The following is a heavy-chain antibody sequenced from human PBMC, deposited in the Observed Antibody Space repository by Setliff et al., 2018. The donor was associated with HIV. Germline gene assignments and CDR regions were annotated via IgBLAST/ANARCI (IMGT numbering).Heavy chain of an antibody. Sequence: ASVKVSCKTSGYMLIAYGISWVRQAPGQGLEWMGWISTYNGNTNFAQKVQGRVTLTTETSTSIAYMELRSLTSDDTAVYYCARDPGYYDSSGERLDAFDIWVKGQWSPSPQ. CDR1: GYMLIAYG. V-gene: IGHV1-18*01. CDR3: ARDPGYYDSSGERLDAFDI. CDR2: ISTYNGNT. J-gene: IGHJ3*02. D-gene: IGHD3-22*01.